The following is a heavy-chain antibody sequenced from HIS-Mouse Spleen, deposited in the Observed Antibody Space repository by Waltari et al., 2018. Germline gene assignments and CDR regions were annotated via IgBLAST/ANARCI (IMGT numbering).Heavy chain of an antibody. J-gene: IGHJ4*02. Sequence: QVQLQESGPGLVKPSETLSLTCTVSGYSISSGYYWGWIRQPPGKGLEWIGSIYHSGDTYYTPSRKSRVTISVDTSKNQFSLKLSSVTAADTAVYYCARVLGGATSDYWGQGTLVTVSS. CDR3: ARVLGGATSDY. CDR1: GYSISSGYY. D-gene: IGHD1-26*01. V-gene: IGHV4-38-2*02. CDR2: IYHSGDT.